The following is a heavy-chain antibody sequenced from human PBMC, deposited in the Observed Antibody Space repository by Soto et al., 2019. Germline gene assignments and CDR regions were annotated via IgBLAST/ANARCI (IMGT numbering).Heavy chain of an antibody. CDR3: ARGPTTVTNLKRNAQFDY. CDR2: INPNSGGT. J-gene: IGHJ4*02. D-gene: IGHD4-17*01. CDR1: GYTFTGYY. V-gene: IGHV1-2*04. Sequence: GASVKVSCKASGYTFTGYYMHWVRQAPGQGLEWMGWINPNSGGTNYAQKFQGWVTMTRDTSISTAYMELSRLRSDDTAVYYCARGPTTVTNLKRNAQFDYWGQGTLVTVSS.